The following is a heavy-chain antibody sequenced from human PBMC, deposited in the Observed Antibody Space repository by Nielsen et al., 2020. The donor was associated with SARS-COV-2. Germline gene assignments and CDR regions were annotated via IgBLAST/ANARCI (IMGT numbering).Heavy chain of an antibody. CDR3: ARDPYSYGYGNYYYYMDV. CDR2: ISSSSSYT. J-gene: IGHJ6*03. D-gene: IGHD5-18*01. Sequence: RQAPGKGPEWVSYISSSSSYTNYADSVKGRFTISRDNAKNSLYLQMNSLRAEDTAVYYCARDPYSYGYGNYYYYMDVWGKGTTVTVSS. V-gene: IGHV3-11*06.